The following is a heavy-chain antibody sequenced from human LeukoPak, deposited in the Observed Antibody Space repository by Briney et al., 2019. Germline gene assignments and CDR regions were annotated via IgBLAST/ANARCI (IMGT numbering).Heavy chain of an antibody. V-gene: IGHV1-69*13. Sequence: ASVKVSCKASGGSFSRYAISWVRQAPGQGLEWMGGIIPIFGTANYAQKFQGRVTITADESTSTAYMELSSLRSEDTAVYYCAKQTKPENLWFDPWGQGTLVTVSS. CDR1: GGSFSRYA. D-gene: IGHD1-14*01. CDR2: IIPIFGTA. CDR3: AKQTKPENLWFDP. J-gene: IGHJ5*02.